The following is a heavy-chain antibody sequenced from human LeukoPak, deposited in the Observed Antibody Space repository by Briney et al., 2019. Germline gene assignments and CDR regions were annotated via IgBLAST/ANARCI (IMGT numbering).Heavy chain of an antibody. D-gene: IGHD2-21*02. CDR1: GYTFTSYD. CDR2: ISPSDGST. J-gene: IGHJ4*02. CDR3: ARGASDFYFDY. V-gene: IGHV1-46*01. Sequence: ASVKVSCKASGYTFTSYDIQWVRRAPGQGLEWMGIISPSDGSTTYAQKFQARVTMTRDTSTSTVYMELSSLRSEDTAVYFCARGASDFYFDYWGQGTLVTVSS.